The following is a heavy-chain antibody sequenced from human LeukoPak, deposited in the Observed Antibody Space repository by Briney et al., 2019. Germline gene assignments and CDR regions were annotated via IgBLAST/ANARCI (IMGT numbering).Heavy chain of an antibody. CDR2: IYYSGST. V-gene: IGHV4-59*01. D-gene: IGHD2-2*01. J-gene: IGHJ5*02. CDR3: ARDAGRHQLYNWFDP. CDR1: GGSISSYY. Sequence: KTSETLSLTCTVSGGSISSYYWSWIRQPPGKGLEWIGYIYYSGSTNYNPSLKSRVTISVDASKNQFSLKLSSVTAADTAVYYCARDAGRHQLYNWFDPWGQGTLVTVSS.